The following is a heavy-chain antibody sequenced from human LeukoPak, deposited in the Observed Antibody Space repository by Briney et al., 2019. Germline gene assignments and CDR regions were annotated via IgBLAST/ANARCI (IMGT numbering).Heavy chain of an antibody. Sequence: PGGSLRLSCAASEFTFSSYWMSWVRQAPGKGLEWVANIKQDGSEKYYVDSVKGRFTISRDNAKNSLYLQMNSLRAEDTAVYYCARIASSSWPRLIDAFDIWGQGTMVTVSS. CDR3: ARIASSSWPRLIDAFDI. V-gene: IGHV3-7*01. D-gene: IGHD6-13*01. CDR1: EFTFSSYW. CDR2: IKQDGSEK. J-gene: IGHJ3*02.